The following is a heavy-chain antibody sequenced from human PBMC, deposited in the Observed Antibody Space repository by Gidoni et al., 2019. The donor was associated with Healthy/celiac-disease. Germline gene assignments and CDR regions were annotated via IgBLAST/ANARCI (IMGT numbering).Heavy chain of an antibody. CDR1: GPSFSGYY. CDR2: ITHTGST. Sequence: QVQLQQWGAGLLKPSETMSLTCAMSGPSFSGYYWSWIRQSQGRGLEWIAEITHTGSTNYKPSLRSRVTISVDASKNQFSLQLRSVTAADTAVYYCARGRYHDSSGFPYWGQGTLVTVSS. CDR3: ARGRYHDSSGFPY. D-gene: IGHD3-22*01. V-gene: IGHV4-34*01. J-gene: IGHJ4*02.